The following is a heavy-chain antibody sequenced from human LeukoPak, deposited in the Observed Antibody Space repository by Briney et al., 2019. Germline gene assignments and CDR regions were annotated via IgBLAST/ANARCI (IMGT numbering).Heavy chain of an antibody. D-gene: IGHD4-11*01. CDR1: GFTFSSYS. CDR3: ARDKAGGVTYAFDI. CDR2: ISSSSSYI. Sequence: GGSLRLSCAASGFTFSSYSMNWVRQAPGKGLEWVSSISSSSSYIYYADSVKGRSTISRDNAKNSLYLQMNSLRAEDTAVYYCARDKAGGVTYAFDIWGQGTMVTVSS. J-gene: IGHJ3*02. V-gene: IGHV3-21*01.